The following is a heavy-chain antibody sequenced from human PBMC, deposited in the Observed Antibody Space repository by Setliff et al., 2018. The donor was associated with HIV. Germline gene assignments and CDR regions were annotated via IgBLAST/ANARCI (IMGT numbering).Heavy chain of an antibody. CDR3: VRGVQSPPHYSYYYMDV. CDR2: IITILGVT. D-gene: IGHD3-3*01. CDR1: RSTFNSHT. Sequence: ASVKVSCKASRSTFNSHTINWVRQAPGQGLDWMGSIITILGVTNYAQGFQGKVTITADKSTNTAYMELTSLRFDDTAMYYCVRGVQSPPHYSYYYMDVWGEGTMVTVSS. J-gene: IGHJ6*03. V-gene: IGHV1-69*02.